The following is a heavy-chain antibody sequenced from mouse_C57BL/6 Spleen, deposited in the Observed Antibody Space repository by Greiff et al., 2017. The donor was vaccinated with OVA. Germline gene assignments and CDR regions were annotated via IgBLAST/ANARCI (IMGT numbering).Heavy chain of an antibody. CDR3: TSRGFYYGSSYWFAY. Sequence: VQLHQSGAELVRPGASVTLSCKASGYTFTDYEMHWVKQTPVHGLEWIGAIDPATGGYAYNQKFKGKAILTADKSSSTAYMALRSLTSEESAVYYSTSRGFYYGSSYWFAYWGQGTLVTVSA. CDR2: IDPATGGY. V-gene: IGHV1-15*01. D-gene: IGHD1-1*01. CDR1: GYTFTDYE. J-gene: IGHJ3*01.